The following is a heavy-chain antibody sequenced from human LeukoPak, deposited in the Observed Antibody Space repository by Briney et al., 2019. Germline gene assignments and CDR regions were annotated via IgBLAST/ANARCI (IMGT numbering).Heavy chain of an antibody. CDR3: VGISSDWHGDFDY. V-gene: IGHV3-64D*06. D-gene: IGHD6-19*01. Sequence: PGGYLRLYCSASGFTFSSYAMHWVRQTPGKGLEYVSAISSNGGSTYYADSVKGRFTISRDNSKNTLYLQMSSLRAEDTAVYYCVGISSDWHGDFDYWGQGTLVTVSS. J-gene: IGHJ4*02. CDR1: GFTFSSYA. CDR2: ISSNGGST.